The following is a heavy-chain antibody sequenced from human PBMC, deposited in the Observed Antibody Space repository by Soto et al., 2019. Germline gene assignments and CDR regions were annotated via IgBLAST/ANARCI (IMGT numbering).Heavy chain of an antibody. CDR3: ARIPRYSFPTSDDLDS. CDR1: GGTFYTYT. J-gene: IGHJ4*02. D-gene: IGHD5-18*01. V-gene: IGHV1-69*15. Sequence: QVQLVQSGAEVRKPGSSVQVSCKASGGTFYTYTFSWVRQAPGQRLEWMGSITPIYPTTNYAEKFQGRLTVTADGSTNTAYMELNSLTSEDTAVYYCARIPRYSFPTSDDLDSWGQGTLVTVSS. CDR2: ITPIYPTT.